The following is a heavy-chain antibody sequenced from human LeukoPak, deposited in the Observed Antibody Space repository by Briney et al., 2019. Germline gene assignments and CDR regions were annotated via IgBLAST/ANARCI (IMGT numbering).Heavy chain of an antibody. CDR3: ARGSDELGVVTPD. CDR1: GFSFSSYA. D-gene: IGHD3-3*01. CDR2: ISGSGDSK. Sequence: SGGSLRLSCAASGFSFSSYAMSWVRQAPGKRLEWVSAISGSGDSKLYADSVKGRFTISRDNSKNTLYLQMNSLRAEDTAVYYCARGSDELGVVTPDWGQGTLVTVSS. J-gene: IGHJ4*02. V-gene: IGHV3-23*01.